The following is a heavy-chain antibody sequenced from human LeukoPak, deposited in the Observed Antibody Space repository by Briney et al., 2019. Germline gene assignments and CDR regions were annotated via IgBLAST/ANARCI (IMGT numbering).Heavy chain of an antibody. V-gene: IGHV1-46*01. D-gene: IGHD2-21*02. Sequence: ASVKVSCKASGYTFTSYYMHWVRQAPGQGLEWMGIINSSGGSTSYAQKFQGRVTMTRDTSTSTVYMELSSLRSEDTAVYYCARDHLAYCGGDCYLKNWGQGTLVTVSS. CDR1: GYTFTSYY. CDR3: ARDHLAYCGGDCYLKN. J-gene: IGHJ4*02. CDR2: INSSGGST.